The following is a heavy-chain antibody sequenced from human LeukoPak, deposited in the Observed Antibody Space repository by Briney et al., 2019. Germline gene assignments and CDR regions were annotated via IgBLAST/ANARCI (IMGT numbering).Heavy chain of an antibody. CDR3: ASGVATAFGY. V-gene: IGHV1-2*02. CDR2: INPNSGET. J-gene: IGHJ4*02. CDR1: GYTFTDYY. D-gene: IGHD5-12*01. Sequence: ASVKVSCRTSGYTFTDYYMYWVRQAPGQGLEYMGWINPNSGETFSARKFQARVTMTRDTYITTAYMELSGLRSDDTAVYYCASGVATAFGYWGQGTLVTVSS.